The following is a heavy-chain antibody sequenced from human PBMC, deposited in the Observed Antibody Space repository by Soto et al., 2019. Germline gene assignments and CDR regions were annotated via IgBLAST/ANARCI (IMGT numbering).Heavy chain of an antibody. Sequence: PSETLSLTCTVSGGSISSGDYYWTWLRQPPGKGLEWIGYTYYSGDTYYNPTLKSRVSISVDTYKNQFSLKLRSVTAADTDVYYCARDTGNDYYGMDVWGQGTTVTVSS. CDR2: TYYSGDT. CDR3: ARDTGNDYYGMDV. D-gene: IGHD4-17*01. V-gene: IGHV4-30-4*01. J-gene: IGHJ6*02. CDR1: GGSISSGDYY.